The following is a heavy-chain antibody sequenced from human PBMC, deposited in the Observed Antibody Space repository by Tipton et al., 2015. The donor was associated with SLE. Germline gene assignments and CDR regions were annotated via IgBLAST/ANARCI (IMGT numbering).Heavy chain of an antibody. J-gene: IGHJ4*02. D-gene: IGHD1-26*01. V-gene: IGHV4-59*01. Sequence: TLSLTCTVSGGYIGSYYWSWMRQAPGKGLEWIGYIFYGGTANNNPSLKSRVTISVDRSKNQFSLKLNSVTAADTAVYYCARGEWELYFDYWGQGTLVTVSS. CDR3: ARGEWELYFDY. CDR2: IFYGGTA. CDR1: GGYIGSYY.